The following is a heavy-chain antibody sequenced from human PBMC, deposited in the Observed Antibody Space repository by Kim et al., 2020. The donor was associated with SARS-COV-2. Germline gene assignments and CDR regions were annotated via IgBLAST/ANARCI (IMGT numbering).Heavy chain of an antibody. Sequence: SETLSLTCTVSGGSISSGGYYWSWIRQHPGKGLEWIGYIYYSGSTYYNPSLKSRVTISVDTSKNQFSLKLSSVTAADTAVYYCARDNRDGYFDAFDIWGQGTMVTVSS. CDR3: ARDNRDGYFDAFDI. J-gene: IGHJ3*02. D-gene: IGHD5-12*01. V-gene: IGHV4-31*03. CDR1: GGSISSGGYY. CDR2: IYYSGST.